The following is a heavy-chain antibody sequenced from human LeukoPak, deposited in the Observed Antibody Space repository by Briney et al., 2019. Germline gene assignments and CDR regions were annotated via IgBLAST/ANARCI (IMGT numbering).Heavy chain of an antibody. V-gene: IGHV4-59*08. D-gene: IGHD3-16*01. J-gene: IGHJ4*02. CDR3: ARHVLGVTPFDY. CDR2: IYYSGST. CDR1: GGSISSYY. Sequence: PSETLSLTCTVSGGSISSYYWSWIRQPPGKGLEWIGYIYYSGSTNYNPSLKSRVTISVDTSKNQFSLKLSSVTAADTAVYYCARHVLGVTPFDYWGQGTLVTVSS.